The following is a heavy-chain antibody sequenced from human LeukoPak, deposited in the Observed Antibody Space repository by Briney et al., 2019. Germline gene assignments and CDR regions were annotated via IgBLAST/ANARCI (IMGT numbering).Heavy chain of an antibody. Sequence: PSETPSLTCTVSGGSISSSSYYWGWIRQPPGKGLEWIGSIYYSGSTYYNPSLKSRVTISVDTSKNQFSLKLSSVTAADTAVYYCARPRRIGYSGYDDGDYWGQGTLVTVSS. CDR1: GGSISSSSYY. V-gene: IGHV4-39*01. CDR3: ARPRRIGYSGYDDGDY. D-gene: IGHD5-12*01. J-gene: IGHJ4*02. CDR2: IYYSGST.